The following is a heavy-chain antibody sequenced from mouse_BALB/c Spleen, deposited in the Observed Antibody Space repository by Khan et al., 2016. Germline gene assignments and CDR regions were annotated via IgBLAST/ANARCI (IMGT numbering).Heavy chain of an antibody. Sequence: QVRLQQSGAELVRPGASVKLSCKALGYTFTDYEMHWVKQTPVHGLEWIGAIHPGGGGSAYNQKFKVRATLTADKSSSTAYMELSSLTSEDSAVYYCAKGLRRGHYFASWGQGTTLTVSS. CDR1: GYTFTDYE. CDR2: IHPGGGGS. D-gene: IGHD2-4*01. CDR3: AKGLRRGHYFAS. J-gene: IGHJ2*01. V-gene: IGHV1-15*01.